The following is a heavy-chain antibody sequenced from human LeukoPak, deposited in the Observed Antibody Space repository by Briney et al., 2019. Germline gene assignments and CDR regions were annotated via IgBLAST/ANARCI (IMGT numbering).Heavy chain of an antibody. D-gene: IGHD3-3*01. CDR2: IYHSGST. CDR3: ARLNDFWEDY. V-gene: IGHV4-38-2*01. CDR1: GYSISSGYY. Sequence: PSETLSLTCAVSGYSISSGYYWGWIRQPPGKGLEWIGSIYHSGSTYYNPSLKSRVTISVDTSKNQFSLKLSSVTAADTAVYYCARLNDFWEDYWGQGTLVTVSP. J-gene: IGHJ4*02.